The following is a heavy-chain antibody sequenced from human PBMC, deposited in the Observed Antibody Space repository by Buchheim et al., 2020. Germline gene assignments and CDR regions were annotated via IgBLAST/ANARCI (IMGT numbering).Heavy chain of an antibody. CDR1: GFTFSNYA. CDR3: AKGYRGGRYYFDY. J-gene: IGHJ4*02. CDR2: VSGSGGST. Sequence: EVQLLESGGGLVQPGGSLRLSCAASGFTFSNYAMSWVRQGPGKGLEWVSGVSGSGGSTYYADSVRGRFTISRDNSKNTLYVQMNSLRAEDTAVYYCAKGYRGGRYYFDYWGQGTL. D-gene: IGHD6-19*01. V-gene: IGHV3-23*01.